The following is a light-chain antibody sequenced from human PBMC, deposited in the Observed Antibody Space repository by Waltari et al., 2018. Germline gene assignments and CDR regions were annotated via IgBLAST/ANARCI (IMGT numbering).Light chain of an antibody. CDR3: NSRDSSGNHLGV. Sequence: SSELTQDPAVSVALGQTVRITCQGDRLRSYYASWSQQKPGQAPVLVIYGKNNRPSGIPDRFSGSSSGNTASLTITGAQAEDEADYYCNSRDSSGNHLGVFGGGTKLTVL. V-gene: IGLV3-19*01. J-gene: IGLJ3*02. CDR1: RLRSYY. CDR2: GKN.